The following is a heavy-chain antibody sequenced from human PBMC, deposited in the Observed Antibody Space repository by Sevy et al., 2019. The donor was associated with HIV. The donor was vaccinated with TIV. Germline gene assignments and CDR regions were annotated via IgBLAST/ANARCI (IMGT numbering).Heavy chain of an antibody. J-gene: IGHJ4*02. V-gene: IGHV3-48*03. CDR1: GFPFSSYE. CDR2: ISNTGNTI. D-gene: IGHD4-17*01. Sequence: GGSLRLSCAASGFPFSSYEMNWVRQAPGRGLEWISSISNTGNTISYSDSVRGRFTVSRDNAKNSLFLHMNSLRAEDTATYYCARDLPPSATTVAHFDYWGRGTLVTVSS. CDR3: ARDLPPSATTVAHFDY.